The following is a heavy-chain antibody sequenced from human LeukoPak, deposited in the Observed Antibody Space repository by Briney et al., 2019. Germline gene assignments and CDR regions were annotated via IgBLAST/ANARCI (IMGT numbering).Heavy chain of an antibody. V-gene: IGHV4-39*07. CDR3: ARDKGGTFGGSGSPKYWFDP. CDR1: GGSISSSYY. J-gene: IGHJ5*02. CDR2: IYYSVST. Sequence: SETLSLTCTDSGGSISSSYYWGWIRQPPGKGLEWIGSIYYSVSTYYNPSLKSRVTISVDTSKNRFSLKLSSVTAADTAVYYCARDKGGTFGGSGSPKYWFDPWGQGTLVTVSS. D-gene: IGHD3-10*01.